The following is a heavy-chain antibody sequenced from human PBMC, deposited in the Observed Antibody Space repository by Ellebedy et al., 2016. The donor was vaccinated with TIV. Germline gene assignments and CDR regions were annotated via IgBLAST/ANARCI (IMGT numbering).Heavy chain of an antibody. J-gene: IGHJ4*02. D-gene: IGHD3-22*01. CDR3: ARDRGTTMTVSDY. V-gene: IGHV3-53*01. CDR1: GFTVSSNY. CDR2: TYSGGST. Sequence: PGGSLRLSCAASGFTVSSNYMNWVRQARGKGLEWVSITYSGGSTDYAHSVKGRFTISRDNSKNTLYLRMNSLRAEDTAVYYCARDRGTTMTVSDYWGQGTLVTVSS.